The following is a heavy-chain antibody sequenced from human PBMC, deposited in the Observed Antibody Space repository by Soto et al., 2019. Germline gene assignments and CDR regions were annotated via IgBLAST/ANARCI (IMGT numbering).Heavy chain of an antibody. J-gene: IGHJ6*03. Sequence: GGSLRLSCAASGFTFSSYAMHWVRQAPGKGLEYVSAISSNGGSTYYANPVKGRFTISRDNSKNTLYLQMGSLRAEDMAVYYCARCPYYDFWSGYYTDYYYYYMDVWGKGTXXXVXS. CDR2: ISSNGGST. D-gene: IGHD3-3*01. V-gene: IGHV3-64*01. CDR3: ARCPYYDFWSGYYTDYYYYYMDV. CDR1: GFTFSSYA.